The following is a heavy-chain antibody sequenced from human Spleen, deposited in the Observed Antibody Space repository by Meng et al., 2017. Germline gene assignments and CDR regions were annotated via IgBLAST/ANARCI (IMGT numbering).Heavy chain of an antibody. V-gene: IGHV4-39*01. Sequence: QLQLQASGPGLVKPSETLSLTCTVSGDSISSSTYCWGWIRQPPGKGLEWIGCAYYSGSTYYDPSLKSRVAVSVDTSKNQFSLILSSVTAADTAVYYCSRWAGGREYLDYWGQGTLVTVSS. CDR3: SRWAGGREYLDY. CDR1: GDSISSSTYC. CDR2: AYYSGST. D-gene: IGHD5-24*01. J-gene: IGHJ4*02.